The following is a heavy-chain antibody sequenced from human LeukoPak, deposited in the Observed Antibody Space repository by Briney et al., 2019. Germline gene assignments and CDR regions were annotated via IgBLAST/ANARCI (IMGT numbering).Heavy chain of an antibody. J-gene: IGHJ3*02. Sequence: GGSLRLSCAASTFSFSRYPMGWVRQAPGKGLEWVSGISAGGDGTYHADPVKGRFTISRDNSKNTLFLQMNNLRAEDTAKYYCAKSLLTTAAGTGRAFDIWGQGTMVTVSS. CDR1: TFSFSRYP. D-gene: IGHD2/OR15-2a*01. CDR2: ISAGGDGT. CDR3: AKSLLTTAAGTGRAFDI. V-gene: IGHV3-23*01.